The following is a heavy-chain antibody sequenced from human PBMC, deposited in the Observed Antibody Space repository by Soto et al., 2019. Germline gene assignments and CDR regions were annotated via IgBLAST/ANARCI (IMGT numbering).Heavy chain of an antibody. Sequence: TLSLTCTVSGGSISSGGYYWSWIRQHPGKGLEWIGYIYYSGNTYYNPSLKSRVTISVDTSKNQFSLKLSSVTAADTAVYYCARSTELAGTYYYYYGMDVWGQGTTVTVSS. CDR1: GGSISSGGYY. J-gene: IGHJ6*02. V-gene: IGHV4-31*03. D-gene: IGHD6-19*01. CDR3: ARSTELAGTYYYYYGMDV. CDR2: IYYSGNT.